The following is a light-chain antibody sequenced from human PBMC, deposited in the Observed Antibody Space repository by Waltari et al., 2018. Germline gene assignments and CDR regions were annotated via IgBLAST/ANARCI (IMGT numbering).Light chain of an antibody. CDR2: DAS. CDR3: QQFSSYRTGFT. CDR1: ESISSW. V-gene: IGKV1-5*01. Sequence: DIQMTQSPSILSASVGDRVTITCRASESISSWLAWYQQKLGKAPKLLIFDASTLATGVPSRFSGSGSGTAFTLTISSLQPEDFGTYYCQQFSSYRTGFTFGPGTTVDMK. J-gene: IGKJ3*01.